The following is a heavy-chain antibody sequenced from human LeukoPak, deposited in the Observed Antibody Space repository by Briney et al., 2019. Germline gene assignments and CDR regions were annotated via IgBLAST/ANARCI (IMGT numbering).Heavy chain of an antibody. Sequence: SETLSLTCTVSGVSISSYYWSWLRQPPGKGLEYIGYIYYSGNTNYNPSLKSRVTISVDTSKNQFSLKLSSVTAADTAVYYCARGTSSLDYWGQGTLVTVSS. J-gene: IGHJ4*02. CDR3: ARGTSSLDY. CDR1: GVSISSYY. CDR2: IYYSGNT. V-gene: IGHV4-59*01.